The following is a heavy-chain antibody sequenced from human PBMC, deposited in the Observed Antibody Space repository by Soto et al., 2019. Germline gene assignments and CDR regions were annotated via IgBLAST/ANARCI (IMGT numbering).Heavy chain of an antibody. CDR1: GYTLTELS. V-gene: IGHV1-24*01. Sequence: ASVKVSCKVSGYTLTELSMHWVRQAPGKGLEWMGGFDPEDGETIYAQKFQGRVTMTEDTSTDTAYMELSSLRSEDTAVYYCATGGTLREYYYYGMDVWGQGTTVTVSS. CDR3: ATGGTLREYYYYGMDV. D-gene: IGHD3-16*01. CDR2: FDPEDGET. J-gene: IGHJ6*02.